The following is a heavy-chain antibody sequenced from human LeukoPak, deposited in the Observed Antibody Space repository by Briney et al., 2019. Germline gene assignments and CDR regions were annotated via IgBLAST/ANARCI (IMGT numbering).Heavy chain of an antibody. Sequence: SDTLSLTCTVSGGSISTDSYSWGWIRQPPGKGLEWVGQKYSSGTTQYNLSLKSRLTISMDTSKNTFSLTLSSVTAADTAVYYCARLDPVGGDDYWGQGIQATVSS. J-gene: IGHJ4*02. D-gene: IGHD2-21*02. CDR3: ARLDPVGGDDY. CDR1: GGSISTDSYS. CDR2: KYSSGTT. V-gene: IGHV4-39*01.